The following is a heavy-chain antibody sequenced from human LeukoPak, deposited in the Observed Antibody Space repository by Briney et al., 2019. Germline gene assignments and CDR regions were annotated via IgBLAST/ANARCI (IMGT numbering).Heavy chain of an antibody. V-gene: IGHV4-34*01. Sequence: SETLSLTCAVYGGSLSGYYWSWIRQPPGKGLEWIVEINHSESTDYNPSLKSRVTISVDTSKNQFSLKLSSVTAADTAVYYCARGSRPKYYFGSGSLDYWGQGTLVTVSS. CDR3: ARGSRPKYYFGSGSLDY. CDR1: GGSLSGYY. J-gene: IGHJ4*02. CDR2: INHSEST. D-gene: IGHD3-10*01.